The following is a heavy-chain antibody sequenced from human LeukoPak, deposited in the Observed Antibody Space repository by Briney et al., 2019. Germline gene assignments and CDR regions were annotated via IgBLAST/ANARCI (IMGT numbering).Heavy chain of an antibody. D-gene: IGHD4-23*01. V-gene: IGHV1-69*04. CDR1: GGTISSYA. Sequence: GASVKVSCKASGGTISSYAISWVRQAPGQGLEWMGRIIPILGIANYAQKFQGRVTITADKSTSTAYMELSSLRSEDTAVYYCARERGGHGGKIRSFDYWGQGTLVTVSS. J-gene: IGHJ4*02. CDR3: ARERGGHGGKIRSFDY. CDR2: IIPILGIA.